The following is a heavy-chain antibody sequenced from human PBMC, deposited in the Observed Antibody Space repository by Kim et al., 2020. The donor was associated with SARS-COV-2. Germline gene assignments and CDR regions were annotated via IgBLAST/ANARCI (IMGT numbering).Heavy chain of an antibody. CDR1: GFTFSNYE. V-gene: IGHV3-48*03. J-gene: IGHJ3*02. CDR2: ISRDGYIK. D-gene: IGHD2-15*01. Sequence: GGSLRLSCGASGFTFSNYEMDWVRQAPGKGLEWVSYISRDGYIKFYADSVEGRFTISRDNAKNSLYLQMSGLRAEDTAVYYCATEGYCSGGSCHIDGFDMWGQGTMVTVSS. CDR3: ATEGYCSGGSCHIDGFDM.